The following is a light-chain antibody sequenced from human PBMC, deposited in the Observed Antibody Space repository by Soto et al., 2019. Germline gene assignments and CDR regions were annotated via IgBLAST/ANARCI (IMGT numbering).Light chain of an antibody. CDR3: QQYNSYPWT. J-gene: IGKJ1*01. Sequence: DIQMTQSPSTLSASVGDRVTITCRATQNIYGWLAWYQQKSGKAPKLLIYDASSLQSGVPSRFSGSRSGTEFTITISSLQPDDFATYYCQQYNSYPWTCGQGTKVEV. CDR2: DAS. CDR1: QNIYGW. V-gene: IGKV1-5*01.